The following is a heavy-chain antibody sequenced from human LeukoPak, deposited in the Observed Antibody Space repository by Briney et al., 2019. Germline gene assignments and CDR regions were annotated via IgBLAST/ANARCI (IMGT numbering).Heavy chain of an antibody. Sequence: ASVKVSCKVSGYTLTELSMHWVRQAPGKGLEWMGGFDPEDGETIYAQKFQGRVTMTEDTSTDTAYMELSSLRSEDTAVYYCATDPGVKYDSSGYYFWGQGTLVTVSS. V-gene: IGHV1-24*01. CDR2: FDPEDGET. J-gene: IGHJ4*02. CDR1: GYTLTELS. CDR3: ATDPGVKYDSSGYYF. D-gene: IGHD3-22*01.